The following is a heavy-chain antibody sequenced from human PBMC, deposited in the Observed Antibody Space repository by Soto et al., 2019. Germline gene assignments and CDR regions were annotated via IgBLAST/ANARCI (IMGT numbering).Heavy chain of an antibody. D-gene: IGHD3-16*01. Sequence: AGGSLRLSCAVSGFTFRSYGMHWARQSPGRGLEWVAVISNDGSYKSYEDSVKGRFTISRDNYKNTLHLQMDSLRAEDTAVYYCAKNFIPLSPDLYFDSWGQGTLVTVSS. V-gene: IGHV3-30*18. J-gene: IGHJ4*02. CDR3: AKNFIPLSPDLYFDS. CDR2: ISNDGSYK. CDR1: GFTFRSYG.